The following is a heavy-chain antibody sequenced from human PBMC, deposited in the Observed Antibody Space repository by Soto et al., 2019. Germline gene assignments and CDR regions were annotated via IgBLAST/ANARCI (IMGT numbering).Heavy chain of an antibody. CDR2: IMPVFGTA. CDR1: GVTFSNYA. CDR3: ARVSVPGIYGEDV. Sequence: QVQLVQSGAEVNKPGSSVKVSCTASGVTFSNYAVSWVRQAPGQGLEWMGKIMPVFGTANYAQKFQGRVTITVDKFTNKAYMEMSSVRAGDTGVYYSARVSVPGIYGEDVWGQGTTVSVSS. V-gene: IGHV1-69*06. D-gene: IGHD2-2*01. J-gene: IGHJ6*02.